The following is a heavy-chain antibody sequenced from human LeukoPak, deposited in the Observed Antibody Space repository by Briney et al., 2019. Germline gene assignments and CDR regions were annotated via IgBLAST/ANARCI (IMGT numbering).Heavy chain of an antibody. V-gene: IGHV4-39*01. CDR1: GGSTSSSSYY. Sequence: SETLSLTCTVSGGSTSSSSYYWGWIRQPPGKGLEWIGSIYYSGSTYYNPSLKSRVTISVDTSENQFSLKLSSVTAADTAVYYCARHNGMYYYYYGMDVWGQGTTVTVSS. CDR2: IYYSGST. CDR3: ARHNGMYYYYYGMDV. J-gene: IGHJ6*02. D-gene: IGHD1-14*01.